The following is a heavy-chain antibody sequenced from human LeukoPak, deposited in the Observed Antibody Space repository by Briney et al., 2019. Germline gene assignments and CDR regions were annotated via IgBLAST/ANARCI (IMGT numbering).Heavy chain of an antibody. Sequence: GRSLRLSCAASGFTFSTYGIHWVRQAPGKGLEWVAVISYDGNNKYYADSVKGRFTISRDSSKNTLFLQMNSLRGEDTAVYYCAKTPERTDVYRISPPFDYWGQGTLVTVSS. CDR2: ISYDGNNK. V-gene: IGHV3-30*18. CDR3: AKTPERTDVYRISPPFDY. D-gene: IGHD5-24*01. J-gene: IGHJ4*02. CDR1: GFTFSTYG.